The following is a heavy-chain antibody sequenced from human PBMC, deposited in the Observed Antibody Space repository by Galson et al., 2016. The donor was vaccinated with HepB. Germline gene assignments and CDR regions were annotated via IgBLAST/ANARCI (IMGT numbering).Heavy chain of an antibody. Sequence: ETLSLTCTVSGGSIRNYYWSWIRQSPGKGLEWIGYIHYSGSTNYNPSLKSRVTISVDTSKNQFSLKLSSVTAADTAVYYCAGDRNRSAWYFYWGQGTLVTVSS. CDR2: IHYSGST. J-gene: IGHJ4*02. V-gene: IGHV4-59*01. D-gene: IGHD6-19*01. CDR1: GGSIRNYY. CDR3: AGDRNRSAWYFY.